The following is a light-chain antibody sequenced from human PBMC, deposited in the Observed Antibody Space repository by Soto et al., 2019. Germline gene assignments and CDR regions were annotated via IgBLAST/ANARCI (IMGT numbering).Light chain of an antibody. CDR2: EVN. CDR1: SSDVGSYNR. V-gene: IGLV2-18*02. Sequence: QSVRTQPRSVSGSPGQSVAVSCTGSSSDVGSYNRVSWYQQPPGAAHKLIIYEVNNRPSGVPYRFSGSNSGNTASLTISGLRAEDEADYYCSSFTTSATYVFGTGTKVPVL. CDR3: SSFTTSATYV. J-gene: IGLJ1*01.